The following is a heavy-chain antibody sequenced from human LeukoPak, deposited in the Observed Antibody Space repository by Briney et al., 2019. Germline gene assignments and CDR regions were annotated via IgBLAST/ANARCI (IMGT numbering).Heavy chain of an antibody. V-gene: IGHV4-39*01. Sequence: PSETLSLTCTVSGGSISSSSYYWGWIRQPPGKGLEWIGSIYYSGSTYYNPSLKSRVTISVDTSKNQFSLKLSSVTAADTAVYYCARTKFWSGYYSALSAFDIWGQGTMVTVSS. CDR3: ARTKFWSGYYSALSAFDI. CDR2: IYYSGST. D-gene: IGHD3-3*01. CDR1: GGSISSSSYY. J-gene: IGHJ3*02.